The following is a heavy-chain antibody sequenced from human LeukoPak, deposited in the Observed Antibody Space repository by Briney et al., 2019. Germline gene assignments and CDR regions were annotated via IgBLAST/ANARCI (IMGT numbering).Heavy chain of an antibody. CDR2: ISYDGSNK. CDR1: GFTFSSYA. CDR3: AKDLGIVYSSGWYYFDY. D-gene: IGHD6-19*01. J-gene: IGHJ4*02. Sequence: GGSLRLSCAASGFTFSSYAMHWVRQAPGKGLEWVAVISYDGSNKYYADSVKGRFTISRDNSKNTLYLQVNSLRVEDTAVYYCAKDLGIVYSSGWYYFDYWGQGTLVTVSS. V-gene: IGHV3-30*04.